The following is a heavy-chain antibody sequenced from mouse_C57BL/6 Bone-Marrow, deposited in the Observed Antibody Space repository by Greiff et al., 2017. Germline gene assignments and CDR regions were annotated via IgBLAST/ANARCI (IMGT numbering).Heavy chain of an antibody. J-gene: IGHJ3*01. Sequence: EVNVVESGGGLVKPGGSLKLSCAASGFTFSSYAMSWVRQTPDKRLEWVATISDGGSYTYYPDNVKGRFTISRDNAKNNLYLQMSHLKSEDTAMYYCARGGSWFAYWGQGTLVTVSA. V-gene: IGHV5-4*03. CDR2: ISDGGSYT. CDR3: ARGGSWFAY. CDR1: GFTFSSYA.